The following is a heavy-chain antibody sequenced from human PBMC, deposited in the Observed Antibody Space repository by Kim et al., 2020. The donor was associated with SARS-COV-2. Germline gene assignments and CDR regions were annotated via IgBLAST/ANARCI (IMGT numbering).Heavy chain of an antibody. CDR1: GFTFSSYS. D-gene: IGHD1-26*01. V-gene: IGHV3-21*01. Sequence: GGSLRLSCAASGFTFSSYSMNWVRQAPGKGLEWVSSISSSSSYIYYADSVKGRFTISRDNAKNSLYLQMNSLRAEDTAVYYCARDPYSGSDGYGAFDIWGQGTMVTVSS. J-gene: IGHJ3*02. CDR2: ISSSSSYI. CDR3: ARDPYSGSDGYGAFDI.